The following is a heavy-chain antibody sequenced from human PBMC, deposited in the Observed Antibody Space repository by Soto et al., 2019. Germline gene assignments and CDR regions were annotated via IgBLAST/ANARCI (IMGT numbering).Heavy chain of an antibody. CDR2: ISYDGSNK. J-gene: IGHJ6*02. Sequence: PGGSLRLSCAASGFTFSSYGMHWVRQAPGKGLEWVAVISYDGSNKYYADSVKGRFTISRDNSKNTLYLQMNSLRAEDTAVYYCAKNLVAAAGGYYYGMDVWGQGTTVTVS. D-gene: IGHD6-13*01. CDR3: AKNLVAAAGGYYYGMDV. V-gene: IGHV3-30*18. CDR1: GFTFSSYG.